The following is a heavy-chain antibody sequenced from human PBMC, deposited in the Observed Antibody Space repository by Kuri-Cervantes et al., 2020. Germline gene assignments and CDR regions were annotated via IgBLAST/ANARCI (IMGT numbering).Heavy chain of an antibody. CDR2: ISYDGSNK. D-gene: IGHD4-17*01. Sequence: GGSLRLSCAASGFTFSSYAMHWVRQAPGKGLEGVAVISYDGSNKYYADSVKGRFTISRDNSKNTLYLQMNSLRAEDTDVYYCARDNGFGGDSDYWGQGTLVTVSS. J-gene: IGHJ4*02. CDR1: GFTFSSYA. V-gene: IGHV3-30-3*01. CDR3: ARDNGFGGDSDY.